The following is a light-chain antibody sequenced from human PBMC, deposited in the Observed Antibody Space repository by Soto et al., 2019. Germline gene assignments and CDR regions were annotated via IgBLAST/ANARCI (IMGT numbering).Light chain of an antibody. Sequence: QSALTQPASVSGSRGQSITISCTGTSSDVGLYNYVSWYQQHPGKVPKLMIYEVSNRPSGVSNRFSGSKSGNTASLTISGLPAEDEADYYCSSYTTSSNVVFGGGTKLTVL. V-gene: IGLV2-14*01. CDR2: EVS. CDR1: SSDVGLYNY. CDR3: SSYTTSSNVV. J-gene: IGLJ2*01.